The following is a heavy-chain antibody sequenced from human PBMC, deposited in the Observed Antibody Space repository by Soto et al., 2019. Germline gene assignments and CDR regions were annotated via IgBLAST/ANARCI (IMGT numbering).Heavy chain of an antibody. CDR1: GLTFSSYA. Sequence: SVKLSCKVSGLTFSSYAISWFRQAPGQGLESMRGLIPIFGTANYAQKFQGRVTITADESTSTAYMELSSLRSEDTAAYYCARGVDRAIVCRYGMGICGQGTTVGVSS. D-gene: IGHD5-18*01. J-gene: IGHJ6*01. CDR3: ARGVDRAIVCRYGMGI. CDR2: LIPIFGTA. V-gene: IGHV1-69*01.